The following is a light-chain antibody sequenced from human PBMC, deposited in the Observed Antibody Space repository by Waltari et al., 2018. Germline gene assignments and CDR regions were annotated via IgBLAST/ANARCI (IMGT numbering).Light chain of an antibody. V-gene: IGLV2-11*01. CDR2: DVS. Sequence: QPRSVSGSPGQSVTISCTGTNSDVGGYNYVSWYQQHPGKAPKLMIYDVSKRPSGVPDRFSGSKSGNTASLTISGLQAEDEADYYCCSYAGSRVLFGGGTKLTVL. CDR3: CSYAGSRVL. CDR1: NSDVGGYNY. J-gene: IGLJ2*01.